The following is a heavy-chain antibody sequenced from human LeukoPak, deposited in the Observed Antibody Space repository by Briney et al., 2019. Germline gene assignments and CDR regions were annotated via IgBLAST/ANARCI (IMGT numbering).Heavy chain of an antibody. CDR3: ERCITMVRGVREAMWDFDY. V-gene: IGHV3-9*01. CDR1: GFPFDNYA. Sequence: GGSPRLSCAASGFPFDNYAMNWVRQVPGKGLEWISLISWNSGTIGYADSVKGRFTISRDNANNFLYLQMNSLRAEDTALYYCERCITMVRGVREAMWDFDYWGQGTLVTVSS. J-gene: IGHJ4*02. D-gene: IGHD3-10*01. CDR2: ISWNSGTI.